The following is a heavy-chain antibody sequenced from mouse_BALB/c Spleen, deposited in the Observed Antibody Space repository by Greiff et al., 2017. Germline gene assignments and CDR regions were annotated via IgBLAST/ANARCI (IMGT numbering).Heavy chain of an antibody. CDR2: IWGDGST. D-gene: IGHD1-1*01. CDR3: AREDYYGSSFDY. J-gene: IGHJ2*01. Sequence: VQVVESGPGLVAPSQSLSITCTVSGFSLTGYGVNWVRQPPGKGLEWLGMIWGDGSTDYNSALKSRLSISKDNSKSQVFLKMNSLQTDDTARYYCAREDYYGSSFDYWGQGTTLTVSS. CDR1: GFSLTGYG. V-gene: IGHV2-6-7*01.